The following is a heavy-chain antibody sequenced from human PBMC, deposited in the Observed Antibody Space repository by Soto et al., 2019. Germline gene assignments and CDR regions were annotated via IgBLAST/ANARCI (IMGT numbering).Heavy chain of an antibody. CDR2: ITANSGST. V-gene: IGHV3-23*01. J-gene: IGHJ1*01. D-gene: IGHD3-3*01. CDR1: GFTFSSYA. CDR3: AKYPAWPNRSLEY. Sequence: GESLKISCAASGFTFSSYAMVWVRQAPGKGLEWVSTITANSGSTAYGDSVKGRFTISRDNSKSTLYLQMNSLRVEDTAAYYCAKYPAWPNRSLEYWGQXT.